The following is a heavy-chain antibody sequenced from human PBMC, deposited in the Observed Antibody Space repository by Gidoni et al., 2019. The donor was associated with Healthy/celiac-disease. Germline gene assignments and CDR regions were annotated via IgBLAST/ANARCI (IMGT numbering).Heavy chain of an antibody. V-gene: IGHV1-2*02. Sequence: QVQLVQSGAEVKKPGASVKVSCKASGYTFTGYYMHWVRKAPGQGLEWMGWINPNSGGTNYAQKFQGRVTMTRDTSISTAYMELSRLRSDDTAVYYCARDHCSGGSCEFGLDPWGQGTLVTVSS. D-gene: IGHD2-15*01. CDR1: GYTFTGYY. CDR2: INPNSGGT. J-gene: IGHJ5*02. CDR3: ARDHCSGGSCEFGLDP.